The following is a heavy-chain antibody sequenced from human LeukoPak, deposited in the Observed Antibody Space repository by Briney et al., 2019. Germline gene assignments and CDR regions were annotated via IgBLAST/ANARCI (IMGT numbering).Heavy chain of an antibody. CDR1: GGSISGFY. Sequence: SETLSLTCIVSGGSISGFYWSWIRQPAGKGLEWIGRIYASGSPNPNPSLKSRVTISVDTSKNQFSLKLSSVTAADTAVYYCAREGDSSGYYFDYWGQGTLVTVSS. CDR3: AREGDSSGYYFDY. J-gene: IGHJ4*02. D-gene: IGHD3-22*01. CDR2: IYASGSP. V-gene: IGHV4-4*07.